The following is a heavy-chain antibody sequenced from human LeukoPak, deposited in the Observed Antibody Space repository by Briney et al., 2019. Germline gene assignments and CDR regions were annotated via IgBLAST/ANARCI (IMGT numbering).Heavy chain of an antibody. CDR3: ARDCSGGSCYGAFDI. Sequence: SETLSLTCNVPGASIKSGDYYWSWILQPPGKGLEWIGYIYDSGSTYYNPSLKSRITISVDTSENRFSLKLSSVTATDTAVYYCARDCSGGSCYGAFDIWGQGTMVTVSS. J-gene: IGHJ3*02. D-gene: IGHD2-15*01. V-gene: IGHV4-30-4*01. CDR2: IYDSGST. CDR1: GASIKSGDYY.